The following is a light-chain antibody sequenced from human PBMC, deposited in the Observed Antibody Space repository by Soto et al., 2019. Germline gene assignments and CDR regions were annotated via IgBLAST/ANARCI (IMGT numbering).Light chain of an antibody. Sequence: EIVMTQSPATLSVSAGERATLSCRATQSFSSTYSAWYQQKPGQAPRLLIYDASNRATGIPARFSGSGSGTDFTLTISSLEPEDFAVYYCQQRNNWPPEITFGQGTRLEIK. V-gene: IGKV3-11*01. CDR2: DAS. CDR1: QSFSSTY. J-gene: IGKJ5*01. CDR3: QQRNNWPPEIT.